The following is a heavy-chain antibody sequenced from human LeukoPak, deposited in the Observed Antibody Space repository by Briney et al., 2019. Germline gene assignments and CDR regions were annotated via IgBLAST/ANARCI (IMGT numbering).Heavy chain of an antibody. V-gene: IGHV3-23*01. D-gene: IGHD3-22*01. J-gene: IGHJ4*02. CDR3: ARKITYYYDSSGYYRPGTYYFDY. Sequence: PGGSLRLSCAASGFTFSSYAMSWVRQAPGKGLEWVSAISGSGGSTYYADSVKGRFTISRDNSKNTLYLQMNSLRAEDTAVYYCARKITYYYDSSGYYRPGTYYFDYWGQRTLVTVSS. CDR2: ISGSGGST. CDR1: GFTFSSYA.